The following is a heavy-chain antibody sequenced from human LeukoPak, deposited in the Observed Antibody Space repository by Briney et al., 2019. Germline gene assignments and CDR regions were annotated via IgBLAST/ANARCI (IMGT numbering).Heavy chain of an antibody. Sequence: VGSLRLSCAASGITFSSHAMTWVRQAPGKGLEWVAAIRGNGATTDYAYSVKGRFTISRDNSKSTLYLHMNSLRAEDTAVYYFAKTSNESGCLIDYWGQGHVVLVSS. J-gene: IGHJ4*02. CDR3: AKTSNESGCLIDY. CDR1: GITFSSHA. D-gene: IGHD6-19*01. CDR2: IRGNGATT. V-gene: IGHV3-23*01.